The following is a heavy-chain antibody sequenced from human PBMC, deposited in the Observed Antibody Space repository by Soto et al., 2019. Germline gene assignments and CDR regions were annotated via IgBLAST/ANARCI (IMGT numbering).Heavy chain of an antibody. J-gene: IGHJ5*02. CDR2: INHSGST. CDR1: GGSFSGYY. V-gene: IGHV4-34*01. CDR3: AREYSSGWRLRDWFDP. D-gene: IGHD6-19*01. Sequence: QVQLQQWGAGLLKPSETLSLTCAVHGGSFSGYYWSWIRQPPGKGLEWIGEINHSGSTNYNPSLKSRVTISVDTSKNQFSLKLSSVTAADTAVYYCAREYSSGWRLRDWFDPWGQGTLVTVSS.